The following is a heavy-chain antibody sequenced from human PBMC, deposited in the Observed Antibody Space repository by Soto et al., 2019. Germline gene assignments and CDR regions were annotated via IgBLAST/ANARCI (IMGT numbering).Heavy chain of an antibody. CDR1: GGTFSSYA. J-gene: IGHJ6*02. V-gene: IGHV1-69*12. CDR3: ASKASEVRRPYYYGMDV. D-gene: IGHD3-10*01. CDR2: IIPIFGTA. Sequence: QVQLVQSGAEVKKPGSSVKVSCKASGGTFSSYAISWVRQAPGQGLEWMGGIIPIFGTANYAQKFQGRVTITADESTSTAYMELSSLRSEDTAVYYWASKASEVRRPYYYGMDVWGQGTTVTVSS.